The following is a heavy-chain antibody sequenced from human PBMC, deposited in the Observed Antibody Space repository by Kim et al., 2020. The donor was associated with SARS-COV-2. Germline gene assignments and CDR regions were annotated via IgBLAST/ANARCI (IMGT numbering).Heavy chain of an antibody. J-gene: IGHJ5*01. CDR2: INSDGSST. Sequence: GGSLRLSCAASGITFSSYWMHWVRQAPGKGLVWVSRINSDGSSTNYADSVKGRFTISRDNARNTIYLQVNSLRADDTAVYYCGRGTNTWVDSWGQGILVTVSS. CDR3: GRGTNTWVDS. V-gene: IGHV3-74*01. CDR1: GITFSSYW.